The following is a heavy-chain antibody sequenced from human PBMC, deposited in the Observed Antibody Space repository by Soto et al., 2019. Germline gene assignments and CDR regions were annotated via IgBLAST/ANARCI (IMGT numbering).Heavy chain of an antibody. V-gene: IGHV3-7*05. CDR2: INQDGSQK. D-gene: IGHD2-8*01. Sequence: EVHLVESGGGLVQPGWSLTLSCAASGFTFTSHWMTWVRQVPGKGLQWLATINQDGSQKYYVDSVKGRFTLSRDHAKNSPYMQMNSLRADDTALYYCARSSNWADDSWGEGTLVTAAS. CDR1: GFTFTSHW. CDR3: ARSSNWADDS. J-gene: IGHJ4*02.